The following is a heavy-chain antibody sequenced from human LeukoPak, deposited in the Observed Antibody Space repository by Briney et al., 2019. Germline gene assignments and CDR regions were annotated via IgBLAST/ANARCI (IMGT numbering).Heavy chain of an antibody. CDR2: INHSGST. V-gene: IGHV4-34*01. CDR3: ARVRAATLYYYYYYYMDV. CDR1: GGSFSGYY. J-gene: IGHJ6*03. Sequence: SSETLSLTCAVYGGSFSGYYWSWIRQPPGKGLEWIGEINHSGSTNYNPSLKSRVTISVDTSKNQFSLKLSSVTAADTAVYYCARVRAATLYYYYYYYMDVWGKGTTVTVSS. D-gene: IGHD2-15*01.